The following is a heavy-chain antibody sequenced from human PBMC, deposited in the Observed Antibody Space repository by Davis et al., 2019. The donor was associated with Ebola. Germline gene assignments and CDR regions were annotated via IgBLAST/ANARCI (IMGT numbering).Heavy chain of an antibody. Sequence: GESLKISCAASGFTFSDYYMSWIRQAPGKGLEWVSSISSDSDYIYYADSAKGRFTISRDNAKNSLYLQMNSLHQGPIGLPPGTLLQEHLWG. CDR2: ISSDSDYI. V-gene: IGHV3-11*03. CDR3: TLLQEHL. CDR1: GFTFSDYY. J-gene: IGHJ6*01.